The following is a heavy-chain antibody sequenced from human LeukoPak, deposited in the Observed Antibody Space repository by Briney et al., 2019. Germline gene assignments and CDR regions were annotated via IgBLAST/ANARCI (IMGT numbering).Heavy chain of an antibody. J-gene: IGHJ4*02. CDR2: ISGSGGST. D-gene: IGHD3-3*01. V-gene: IGHV3-23*01. CDR3: AKVRDYDFWSGYFDY. Sequence: GGFLRLSCAASGFTFSSYAMSWVRQAPGKGLEWDSAISGSGGSTYYADSVKGRFTISRDNSKNTLYLQMNSLRAEDTAVYYCAKVRDYDFWSGYFDYWGQGTLVTVSS. CDR1: GFTFSSYA.